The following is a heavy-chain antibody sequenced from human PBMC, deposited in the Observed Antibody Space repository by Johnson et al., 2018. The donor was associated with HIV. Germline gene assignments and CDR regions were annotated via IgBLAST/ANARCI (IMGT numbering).Heavy chain of an antibody. Sequence: MLLVESGGGLVQPGGSLRLSCAASGFTVSSNYMSWVRQAPGKGLEWVSVIYSGGSTYYADSVKGRFTISRDNSKNTLYLQMNSLRAEDTAVYYCARDQDWGYYDTTAFDIWGQGTMVTVSS. V-gene: IGHV3-66*02. CDR3: ARDQDWGYYDTTAFDI. CDR2: IYSGGST. D-gene: IGHD3-16*01. CDR1: GFTVSSNY. J-gene: IGHJ3*02.